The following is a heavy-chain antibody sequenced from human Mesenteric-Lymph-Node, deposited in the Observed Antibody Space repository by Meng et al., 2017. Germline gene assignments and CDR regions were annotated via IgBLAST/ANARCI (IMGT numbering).Heavy chain of an antibody. J-gene: IGHJ4*02. V-gene: IGHV5-51*01. CDR3: ARLIESDITMVRGVIPHGPYYFDY. CDR2: IYPGDSDT. Sequence: GESLKISCKGSGYSFTSYWIGWVRQMPGKGLEWMGIIYPGDSDTRYSPSFQGQVTISADKSISTAYLQWSSLKASDTAMYYCARLIESDITMVRGVIPHGPYYFDYWGQGTLVTVSS. CDR1: GYSFTSYW. D-gene: IGHD3-10*01.